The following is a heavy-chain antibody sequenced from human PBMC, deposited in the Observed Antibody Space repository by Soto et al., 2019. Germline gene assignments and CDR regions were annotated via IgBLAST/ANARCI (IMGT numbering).Heavy chain of an antibody. J-gene: IGHJ6*02. V-gene: IGHV1-8*01. CDR3: ARGRHPHYGVYLGLYYYYYGMDV. D-gene: IGHD4-17*01. CDR1: GYTFTSYD. Sequence: ASVKVSCKASGYTFTSYDINWVRQATGQGLEWMGWMNPNSGNTGYAQKFQGRVTMTRNTSISTAYMELSSLRSEDTAVYYCARGRHPHYGVYLGLYYYYYGMDVWGQGTTVTVSS. CDR2: MNPNSGNT.